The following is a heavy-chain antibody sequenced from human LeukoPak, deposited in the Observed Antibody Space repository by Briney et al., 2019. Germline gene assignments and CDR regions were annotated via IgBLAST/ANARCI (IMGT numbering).Heavy chain of an antibody. J-gene: IGHJ6*03. Sequence: SVKVSCKASGGTFSSYAISWVRQAPGQGLEWMGGIIPIFGTANYAQKFQGRVTITTDESTSTAYMELSSLRSEDTAVYYCARGDFWSGYQGYYYYMDVWGKGTTVTVSS. CDR3: ARGDFWSGYQGYYYYMDV. V-gene: IGHV1-69*05. CDR2: IIPIFGTA. D-gene: IGHD3-3*01. CDR1: GGTFSSYA.